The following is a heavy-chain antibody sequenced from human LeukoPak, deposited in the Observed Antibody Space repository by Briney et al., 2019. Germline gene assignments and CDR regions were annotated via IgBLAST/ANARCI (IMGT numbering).Heavy chain of an antibody. V-gene: IGHV4-39*01. CDR2: IYYSGST. D-gene: IGHD3-10*01. Sequence: SETLSLTCTVSGGSISSSSYYWGSIRQPPGKGLEWIGSIYYSGSTYYNPSLKSRVTIYVDTSKNQFSLKLSSVTAADTAVYYCARVRGSGKELDYWGQGTLVTVSS. CDR3: ARVRGSGKELDY. CDR1: GGSISSSSYY. J-gene: IGHJ4*02.